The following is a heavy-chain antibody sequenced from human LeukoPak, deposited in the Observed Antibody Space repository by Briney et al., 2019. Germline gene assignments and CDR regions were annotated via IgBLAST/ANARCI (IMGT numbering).Heavy chain of an antibody. J-gene: IGHJ5*02. V-gene: IGHV4-59*01. CDR1: GGSFSGYY. CDR2: IYYSGST. D-gene: IGHD6-19*01. CDR3: ARGAGKGNWFDP. Sequence: PSETLSLTCAVYGGSFSGYYWSWIRQPPGKGLEWIGYIYYSGSTNYNPSLKSRVTISVDTSKNQFSLKLSSVTAADTAVYYCARGAGKGNWFDPWGQGTLVTVSS.